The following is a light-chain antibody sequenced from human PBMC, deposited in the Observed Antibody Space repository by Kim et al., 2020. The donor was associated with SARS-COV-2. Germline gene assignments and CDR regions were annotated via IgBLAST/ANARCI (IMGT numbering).Light chain of an antibody. J-gene: IGKJ1*01. CDR1: QGISHY. V-gene: IGKV1-27*01. Sequence: DIQMTQSPSSLSASVGDRVTITCRASQGISHYLVWYQQKPGKVPKLLIYAASALQSGVPSRFSGSGSGTDFTLTISSLQPEDVATYYCQKYNSAPWTFGQGTKVEIK. CDR2: AAS. CDR3: QKYNSAPWT.